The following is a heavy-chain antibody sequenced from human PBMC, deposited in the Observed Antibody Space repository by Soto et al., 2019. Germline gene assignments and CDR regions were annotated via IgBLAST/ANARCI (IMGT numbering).Heavy chain of an antibody. CDR1: GYTFSSYA. CDR3: ARGIYYGSNWFDS. CDR2: INAGNGNR. V-gene: IGHV1-3*01. J-gene: IGHJ5*01. D-gene: IGHD3-10*01. Sequence: ASVKVSCKASGYTFSSYAMHWVRQAPGQRLEWMGWINAGNGNRKYSQKFQGRVTITRDTSASTAYMELSSLRSEDTAVYYCARGIYYGSNWFDSWGQGTMVTASS.